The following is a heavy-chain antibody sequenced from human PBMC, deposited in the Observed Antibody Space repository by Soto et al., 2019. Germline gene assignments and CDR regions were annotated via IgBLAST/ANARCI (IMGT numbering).Heavy chain of an antibody. Sequence: QVQLVESGGGVVQPGRSLRLSCAASGFTFSSYAMHWVRQAPGKGLEWVAVMSYDGSNKYYADSAKGRFTISRDNSKNTLYLQMNSLRTEDTSVYYCARAHDSSGYYIFSIGYWGQGTLVTVSS. J-gene: IGHJ4*02. CDR3: ARAHDSSGYYIFSIGY. CDR2: MSYDGSNK. V-gene: IGHV3-30-3*01. CDR1: GFTFSSYA. D-gene: IGHD3-22*01.